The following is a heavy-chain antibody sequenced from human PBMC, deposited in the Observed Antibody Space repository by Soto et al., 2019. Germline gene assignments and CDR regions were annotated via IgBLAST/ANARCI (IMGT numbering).Heavy chain of an antibody. V-gene: IGHV3-74*01. Sequence: EVHLAESGGGLVQPGGSLRLSCAASGFTFSPYWMHWVRQAPGKGLVWVSRINPDGSSTNYADSVKGRFTISRDNAKNTLYLQKNSLRAEDTAVYYCGRGGSNSPNGMDVWGQGTTVTVSS. CDR1: GFTFSPYW. CDR2: INPDGSST. J-gene: IGHJ6*02. D-gene: IGHD4-4*01. CDR3: GRGGSNSPNGMDV.